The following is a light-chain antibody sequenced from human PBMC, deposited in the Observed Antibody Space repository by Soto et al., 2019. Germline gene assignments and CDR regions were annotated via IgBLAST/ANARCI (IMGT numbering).Light chain of an antibody. CDR1: SSDVGDNNY. V-gene: IGLV2-8*01. Sequence: QSALTQPPSASGSPGQSVTISCTGTSSDVGDNNYVSWYQQHPGKAPKLIIYEVNKRPSGVPDRFSGSKSGNTASLTVSGLQAEDEADYYCSSFAGNHNFVFGGGTKVTVL. J-gene: IGLJ2*01. CDR2: EVN. CDR3: SSFAGNHNFV.